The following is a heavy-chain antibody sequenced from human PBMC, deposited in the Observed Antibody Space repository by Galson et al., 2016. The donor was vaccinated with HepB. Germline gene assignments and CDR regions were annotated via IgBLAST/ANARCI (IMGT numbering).Heavy chain of an antibody. D-gene: IGHD1-20*01. CDR1: GFTFTSYA. CDR3: AKAGYNSHERNNWFDS. CDR2: VSGSGGST. Sequence: SLRLSCAASGFTFTSYAMSWVRQAPGKGLEWLSSVSGSGGSTCYADSVRGRFIISRDSSENTLYRQMNTLRGDDTALYYCAKAGYNSHERNNWFDSWGQGTLVTVSS. V-gene: IGHV3-23*01. J-gene: IGHJ5*01.